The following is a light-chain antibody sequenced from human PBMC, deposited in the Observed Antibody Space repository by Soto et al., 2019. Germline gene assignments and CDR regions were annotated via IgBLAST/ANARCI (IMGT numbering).Light chain of an antibody. CDR2: EGS. CDR1: SSDVGSYNL. V-gene: IGLV2-23*01. J-gene: IGLJ2*01. Sequence: QSVLTQPASVSGSPGQSITISCTGTSSDVGSYNLVSWYQQHPGKAPKLMIYEGSKRPSGVSNRFSGSKSGNTASLTISGLQDEDEADYYCCSYAGSVVFVGGTKLTVL. CDR3: CSYAGSVV.